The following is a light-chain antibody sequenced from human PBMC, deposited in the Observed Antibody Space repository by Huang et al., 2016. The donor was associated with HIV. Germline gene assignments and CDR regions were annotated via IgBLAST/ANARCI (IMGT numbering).Light chain of an antibody. V-gene: IGKV3-20*01. CDR3: QQYGGSPIT. CDR1: QTVSSSY. Sequence: EIVLTQSPGTLSLSPGERATLSCRASQTVSSSYLAWYQQKPGQAPRLLIYAASSGATGIPDRVSGSGSGTDFTLTISRLEPEDFAVYYCQQYGGSPITFGQGTRLEMK. J-gene: IGKJ5*01. CDR2: AAS.